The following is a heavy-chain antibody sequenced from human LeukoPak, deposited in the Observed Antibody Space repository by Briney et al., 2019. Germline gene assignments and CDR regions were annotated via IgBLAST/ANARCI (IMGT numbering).Heavy chain of an antibody. V-gene: IGHV3-23*01. CDR2: ISGSGGST. D-gene: IGHD2-15*01. CDR3: AKVGRYCSGGICYFPKYYFDY. Sequence: GGSLRLSCAASGFTFSSYAMSWVRQAPGKGLEWVSAISGSGGSTYYAHSVKGRFTISRDNSKNTLYLQMNSLRAEDTAVYYCAKVGRYCSGGICYFPKYYFDYWGQGTLVTVSS. CDR1: GFTFSSYA. J-gene: IGHJ4*02.